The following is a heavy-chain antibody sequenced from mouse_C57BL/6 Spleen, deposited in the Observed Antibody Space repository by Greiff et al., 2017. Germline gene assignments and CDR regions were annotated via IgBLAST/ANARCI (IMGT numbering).Heavy chain of an antibody. J-gene: IGHJ4*01. CDR1: GYTFTDYY. V-gene: IGHV1-26*01. D-gene: IGHD1-1*01. Sequence: EVQLQQSGPELVKPGASVKISCKASGYTFTDYYMNWVKQSHGKSLEWIGDINPNNGGTSYNQKFKGKATLTVDKSSSTAYMELRSLTSEDSAVYYCARWVVATHYYAMDYWGQGTSVTVSS. CDR3: ARWVVATHYYAMDY. CDR2: INPNNGGT.